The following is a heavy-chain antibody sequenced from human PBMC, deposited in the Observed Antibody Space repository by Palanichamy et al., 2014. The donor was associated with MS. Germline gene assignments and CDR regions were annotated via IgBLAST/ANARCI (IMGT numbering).Heavy chain of an antibody. V-gene: IGHV2-5*02. D-gene: IGHD6-6*01. Sequence: ITLREVWSYTRCNPHQPLTLTCTFSGFSLGTSGVGVGWVRQAPTQALEWLAVIYWDNDKRYNPSPKTRLTITKDTSYNQVVLTIANVDPVDTATYYCAHRREFSSNWNSAWFDPWGQGILVTVSS. CDR1: GFSLGTSGVG. J-gene: IGHJ5*02. CDR2: IYWDNDK. CDR3: AHRREFSSNWNSAWFDP.